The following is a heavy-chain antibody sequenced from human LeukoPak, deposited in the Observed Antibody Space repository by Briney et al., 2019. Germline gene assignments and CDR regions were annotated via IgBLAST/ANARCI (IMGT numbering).Heavy chain of an antibody. Sequence: SETLSLTCTVSGGSISSYYWSWIRQPPGKGLEWIGYIYYSGSTNYNPSLKSRVTISVDTSKNQFSLKLSSVTAADTAVYYCARDSVAIARDWFDPWGQGTLVSVSS. J-gene: IGHJ5*02. V-gene: IGHV4-59*12. D-gene: IGHD2-21*01. CDR1: GGSISSYY. CDR3: ARDSVAIARDWFDP. CDR2: IYYSGST.